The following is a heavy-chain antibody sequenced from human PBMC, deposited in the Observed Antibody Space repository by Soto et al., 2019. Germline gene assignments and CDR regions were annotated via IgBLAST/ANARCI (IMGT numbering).Heavy chain of an antibody. CDR3: ALLNDGDYTF. V-gene: IGHV2-5*02. CDR2: IFWDDDK. D-gene: IGHD4-17*01. Sequence: QITFKESGPTLVKPKQTLALTCTFSGFSVTSDGVGVCWIRQPPGKALEWLAVIFWDDDKRYSPSLESRLSIARDTSKDQVVLTMTNMESVDTATYYCALLNDGDYTFWGQGTRVTVSS. J-gene: IGHJ4*02. CDR1: GFSVTSDGVG.